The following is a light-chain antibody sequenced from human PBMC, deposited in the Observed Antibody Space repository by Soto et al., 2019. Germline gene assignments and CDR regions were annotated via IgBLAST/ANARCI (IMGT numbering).Light chain of an antibody. V-gene: IGKV1-5*03. CDR3: QQYNSYSSGT. Sequence: DIQMTQSPSTLSASVGDRVTITCRASQSISSWLAWYQQKPGKAPKLLIYKASSLESGVPSRFSGSGSGTEFTLTISSLQPDDFATYYCQQYNSYSSGTCGQGTKVEIK. CDR2: KAS. CDR1: QSISSW. J-gene: IGKJ1*01.